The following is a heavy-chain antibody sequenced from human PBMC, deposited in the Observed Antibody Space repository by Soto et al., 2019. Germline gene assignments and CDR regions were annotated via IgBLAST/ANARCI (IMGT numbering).Heavy chain of an antibody. V-gene: IGHV3-23*01. Sequence: EVQVLESGGGLVQPGGSLRLSCAASGFTFSSYAMNWVRQAPGKGLEWVSALSGSGGSAHYSDSVKGRFTISRDNSKNTLYLQMKSLRAEDTAVYYCAKASRFGELSTFDYWGQGTLVTVSS. D-gene: IGHD3-10*01. CDR2: LSGSGGSA. CDR1: GFTFSSYA. CDR3: AKASRFGELSTFDY. J-gene: IGHJ4*02.